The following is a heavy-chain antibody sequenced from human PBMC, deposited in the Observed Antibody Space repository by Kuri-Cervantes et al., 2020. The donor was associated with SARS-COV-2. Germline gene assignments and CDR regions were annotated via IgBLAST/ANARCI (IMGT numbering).Heavy chain of an antibody. D-gene: IGHD3-10*01. CDR3: AKAYSHPGLVRGVLTNFYYGMDV. CDR2: FSGRGAST. J-gene: IGHJ6*02. CDR1: GFTFSSYA. V-gene: IGHV3-23*01. Sequence: GGSLRPSCAASGFTFSSYAMSWVRQAPEKGLEWVSGFSGRGASTYYADSVKGRFTLSRDDFKNTLYLQMNSLRVEDTAVYYCAKAYSHPGLVRGVLTNFYYGMDVWGQGTTVTVSS.